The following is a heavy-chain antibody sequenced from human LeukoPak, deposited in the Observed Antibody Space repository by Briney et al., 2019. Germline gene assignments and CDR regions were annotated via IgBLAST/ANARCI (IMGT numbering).Heavy chain of an antibody. CDR2: INHSGST. V-gene: IGHV4-34*01. Sequence: SETLSLTCTVSGGSISSYYWSWIRQPPGKGLEWIGEINHSGSTNYNPSLKSRVTMSIDMSKNQFSLKLSSVTAADTAVYYCAGYSTGIFAVDQWGQGTLVTVSS. CDR3: AGYSTGIFAVDQ. J-gene: IGHJ4*02. D-gene: IGHD2-15*01. CDR1: GGSISSYY.